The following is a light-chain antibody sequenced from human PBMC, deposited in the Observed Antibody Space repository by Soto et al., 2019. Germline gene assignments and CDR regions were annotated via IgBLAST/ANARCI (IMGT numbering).Light chain of an antibody. CDR2: DAS. V-gene: IGKV1-33*01. J-gene: IGKJ3*01. CDR3: QQYDSLPLS. Sequence: DIQMTQSPSSLSASVGDRVIITCQASQDISNYLNWYQQKPGKAPKLLISDASKLEAGVPSRFNGRGSGTEFTVTISSLQPEDIATYYCQQYDSLPLSFGPGTKVDNK. CDR1: QDISNY.